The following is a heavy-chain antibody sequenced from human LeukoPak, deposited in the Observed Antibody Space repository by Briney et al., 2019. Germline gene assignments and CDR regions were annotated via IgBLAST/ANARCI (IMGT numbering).Heavy chain of an antibody. CDR1: GGTFSSYA. CDR2: IIPIFGTA. Sequence: GSSVKVSCKASGGTFSSYAISWVRQAPGQGLEWMGGIIPIFGTANYAQKFQGRVTITADESTSTAYMELSSLRSEDTAVYYCAFMVPDIVVVPAAIRSFAFDIWGQGTMVTVSS. D-gene: IGHD2-2*02. J-gene: IGHJ3*02. V-gene: IGHV1-69*01. CDR3: AFMVPDIVVVPAAIRSFAFDI.